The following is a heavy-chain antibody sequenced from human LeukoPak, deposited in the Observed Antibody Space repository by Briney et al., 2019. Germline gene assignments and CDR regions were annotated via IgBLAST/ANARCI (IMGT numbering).Heavy chain of an antibody. CDR3: ARDRAHSSSWTGDVDY. D-gene: IGHD6-13*01. CDR1: GFTFDDYA. Sequence: GGSLRLSCAASGFTFDDYAMHWVRQAPGKGLEWVSGISWNSGSIGYADSVKGRFTIPRDNAKNSLYLQMNSLRAEDTAVYYCARDRAHSSSWTGDVDYWGQGTLVTVSS. CDR2: ISWNSGSI. J-gene: IGHJ4*02. V-gene: IGHV3-9*01.